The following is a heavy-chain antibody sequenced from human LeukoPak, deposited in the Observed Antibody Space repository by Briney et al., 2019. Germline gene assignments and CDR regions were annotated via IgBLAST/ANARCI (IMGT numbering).Heavy chain of an antibody. J-gene: IGHJ4*02. CDR3: ARDLSYDSSGYYY. CDR1: GYTFTGYY. D-gene: IGHD3-22*01. Sequence: GASVKVSCKASGYTFTGYYMHWVRQAPGQGLEWMGWINPNSGGTNYAQKFQGRVTMTRDTSISTAYMELSRLRSDDTAVYYCARDLSYDSSGYYYWGQGTLVTVSS. CDR2: INPNSGGT. V-gene: IGHV1-2*02.